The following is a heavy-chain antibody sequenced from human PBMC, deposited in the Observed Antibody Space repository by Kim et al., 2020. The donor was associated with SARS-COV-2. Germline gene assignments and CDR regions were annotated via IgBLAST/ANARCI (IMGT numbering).Heavy chain of an antibody. D-gene: IGHD5-18*01. J-gene: IGHJ4*02. V-gene: IGHV3-33*01. CDR2: IWYDGSNK. CDR3: AREDTAMLIDY. CDR1: GFTFSSYG. Sequence: GGSLRLSCAASGFTFSSYGMHWVRQAPGKGLEWLAVIWYDGSNKYYADSVKGRFTISRDNSKNTLYLQMNSLRAEDTAVYYCAREDTAMLIDYWGQGTLVTVSS.